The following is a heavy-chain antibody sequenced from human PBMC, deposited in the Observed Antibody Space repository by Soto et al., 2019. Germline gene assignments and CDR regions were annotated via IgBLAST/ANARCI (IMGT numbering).Heavy chain of an antibody. V-gene: IGHV1-2*02. Sequence: ASVKVSCKASGYTFTGYYMHWVRQAPGQGLEWMGWINPNSGGTNYAQKFQGRVTMTRDTSISTAYMELSRLRSDDTAVYYCACGSGSYSPYGMDVWGQGTTVTVSS. J-gene: IGHJ6*02. D-gene: IGHD3-10*01. CDR3: ACGSGSYSPYGMDV. CDR2: INPNSGGT. CDR1: GYTFTGYY.